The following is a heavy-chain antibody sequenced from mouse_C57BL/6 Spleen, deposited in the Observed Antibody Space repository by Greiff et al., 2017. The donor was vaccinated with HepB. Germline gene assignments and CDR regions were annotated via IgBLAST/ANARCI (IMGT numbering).Heavy chain of an antibody. V-gene: IGHV1-69*01. CDR1: GYTFTSYW. D-gene: IGHD3-2*02. CDR3: ASGTAQATSFDY. Sequence: QVQLKQPGAELVMPGASVKLSCKASGYTFTSYWMHWVKQRPGQGLEWIGEIDPSDSYTNYNQKFKGKSTLTVDKSSSTAYMQLSSLTSEDSAVYYCASGTAQATSFDYWGQGTTLTVSS. CDR2: IDPSDSYT. J-gene: IGHJ2*01.